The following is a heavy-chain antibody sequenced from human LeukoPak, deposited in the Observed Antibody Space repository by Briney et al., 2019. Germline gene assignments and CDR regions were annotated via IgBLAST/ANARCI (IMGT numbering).Heavy chain of an antibody. D-gene: IGHD3-22*01. Sequence: GGSLRLSCAASGFTFSSFAIHWVRQAPGKGLEWVAVISYDEREIFYSDSVKGRFTISRDNAKNSLYLQMNSLRAEDTAVYYCAIGDGGYSIENPAYGMDVWGQGTTVTVSS. J-gene: IGHJ6*02. V-gene: IGHV3-30*04. CDR2: ISYDEREI. CDR1: GFTFSSFA. CDR3: AIGDGGYSIENPAYGMDV.